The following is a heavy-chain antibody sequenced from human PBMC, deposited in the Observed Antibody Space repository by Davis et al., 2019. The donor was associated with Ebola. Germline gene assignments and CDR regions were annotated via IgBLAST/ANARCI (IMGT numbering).Heavy chain of an antibody. V-gene: IGHV3-30-3*01. J-gene: IGHJ4*02. CDR2: ISNDGSNK. D-gene: IGHD1-26*01. Sequence: PGGSLRLSCAVSGFTFSTYALHWVRQFPGKGLEWVALISNDGSNKNYADSVKGRFTISRDNSKNTRYLQMNSLRREDTAVYYCARDRTYSGSYYFDYWGQGILVTVSS. CDR1: GFTFSTYA. CDR3: ARDRTYSGSYYFDY.